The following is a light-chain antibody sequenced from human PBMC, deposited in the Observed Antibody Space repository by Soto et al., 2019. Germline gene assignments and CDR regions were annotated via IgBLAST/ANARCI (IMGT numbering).Light chain of an antibody. CDR2: DVS. Sequence: QSVLTQPASVSGSPGQSITIFCTGTSSDVGGHIYVSWYQQHPGKAPKLMIYDVSNRPSGVSNRFSASKSGSTASLTISGLQAEDDADYYCSSYTSRSTLVFGTGTKVTVL. CDR3: SSYTSRSTLV. CDR1: SSDVGGHIY. J-gene: IGLJ1*01. V-gene: IGLV2-14*01.